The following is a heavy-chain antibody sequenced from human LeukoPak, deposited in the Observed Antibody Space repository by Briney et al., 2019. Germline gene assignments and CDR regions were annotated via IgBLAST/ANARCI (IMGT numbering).Heavy chain of an antibody. D-gene: IGHD4-17*01. CDR1: GYTFTGYY. CDR3: ARGLGRGYGDYTLDY. V-gene: IGHV1-2*02. CDR2: INPNSGGT. J-gene: IGHJ4*02. Sequence: ASVTVSCKASGYTFTGYYMHWVRQAPGQGLEWMGWINPNSGGTNYAQKFQGRVTMTRDTSISTAYMELSRLRSDDTAVYYRARGLGRGYGDYTLDYWGQGTLVTVSS.